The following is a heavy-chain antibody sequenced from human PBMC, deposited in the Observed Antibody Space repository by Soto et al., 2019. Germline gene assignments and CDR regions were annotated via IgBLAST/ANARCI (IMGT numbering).Heavy chain of an antibody. CDR1: GYSSTTYG. Sequence: ASVKVSCKASGYSSTTYGITWVRQAPGQGLDWMGWISGYNDNRNYAQKFQGRVTMTTDTSASTAYMELRSLTSDDTAIYYCARDPPITGSLRGTPLMDVWGQGTTVTVSS. J-gene: IGHJ6*02. V-gene: IGHV1-18*04. D-gene: IGHD1-20*01. CDR3: ARDPPITGSLRGTPLMDV. CDR2: ISGYNDNR.